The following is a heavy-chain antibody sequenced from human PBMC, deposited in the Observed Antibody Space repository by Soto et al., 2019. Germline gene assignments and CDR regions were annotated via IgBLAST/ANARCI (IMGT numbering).Heavy chain of an antibody. D-gene: IGHD3-3*01. CDR3: AKGSPYDFWSGYHMDV. Sequence: GGSLRLSCAASGFTFSSYAMSWVRQAPGKGLEWVSAISGSGGSTYYADSVKGRFTISRDNSKNTLYLQMNSLRAEDTAVYYCAKGSPYDFWSGYHMDVWGQGTTVTVSS. J-gene: IGHJ6*02. CDR2: ISGSGGST. CDR1: GFTFSSYA. V-gene: IGHV3-23*01.